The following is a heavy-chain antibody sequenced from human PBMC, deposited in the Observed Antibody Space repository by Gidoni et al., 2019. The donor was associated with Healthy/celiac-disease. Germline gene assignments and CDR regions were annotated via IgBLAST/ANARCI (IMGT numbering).Heavy chain of an antibody. CDR2: IYTSGST. CDR1: GGSISSGSYY. Sequence: QVQLQESGPGLVKPSQTLSLTCTVSGGSISSGSYYWSWIRQPAGKGLEWIGRIYTSGSTNYNPSLKSRVTISVDTSKNQFSLKLSSVTAADTAVYYCARGDYDSSGYYYPPDYWGQGTLVTVSS. V-gene: IGHV4-61*02. D-gene: IGHD3-22*01. CDR3: ARGDYDSSGYYYPPDY. J-gene: IGHJ4*02.